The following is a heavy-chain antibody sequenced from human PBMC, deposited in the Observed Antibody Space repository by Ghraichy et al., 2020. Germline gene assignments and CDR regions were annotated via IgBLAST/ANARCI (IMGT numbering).Heavy chain of an antibody. CDR1: GFTFSSYS. Sequence: GASLNISCAASGFTFSSYSMNWVRQAPGKGLEWVSSISSSSSYIYYADSVKGRFTISRDNAKNSLYLQMNSLRAEDTAVYYCARGLAGYCSSTSCLQIPYNWFDPWGQGTLVTVSS. D-gene: IGHD2-2*01. V-gene: IGHV3-21*01. CDR2: ISSSSSYI. CDR3: ARGLAGYCSSTSCLQIPYNWFDP. J-gene: IGHJ5*02.